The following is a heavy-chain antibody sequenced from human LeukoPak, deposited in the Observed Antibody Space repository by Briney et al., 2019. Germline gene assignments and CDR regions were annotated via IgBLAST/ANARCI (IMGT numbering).Heavy chain of an antibody. J-gene: IGHJ4*02. CDR3: ARFAELLRNAFTSHLGY. Sequence: GGSLRLSCAASGFTFSSYAMSWVRQAPGKGLEWVSAISGSGGNTYYADSVKGRFTISRDTSKNTLYLQMNSLRTEDTAVYYWARFAELLRNAFTSHLGYWGQGTLVTVSS. V-gene: IGHV3-23*01. CDR1: GFTFSSYA. D-gene: IGHD3-10*01. CDR2: ISGSGGNT.